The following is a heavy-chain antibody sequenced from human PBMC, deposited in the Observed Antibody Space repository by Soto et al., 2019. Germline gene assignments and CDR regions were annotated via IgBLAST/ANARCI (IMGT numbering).Heavy chain of an antibody. J-gene: IGHJ4*02. CDR3: ARPGRDWGALHY. V-gene: IGHV4-59*08. CDR1: NDSISTYY. CDR2: IYYSGST. D-gene: IGHD7-27*01. Sequence: QVQLQESGPGLVKPSETLSLTCTVSNDSISTYYWTWIWQPPGKGLEWIGFIYYSGSTNYNPSLQSRVTISVDTSKNQFSLKMNSVTAADTAVYYCARPGRDWGALHYWGQGTLVTVSS.